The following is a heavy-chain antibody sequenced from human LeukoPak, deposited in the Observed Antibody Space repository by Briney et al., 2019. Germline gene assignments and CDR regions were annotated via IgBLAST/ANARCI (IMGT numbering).Heavy chain of an antibody. CDR1: GYTFTSNG. CDR2: ISTNSGNT. J-gene: IGHJ2*01. Sequence: ASVKVSCKASGYTFTSNGISWVRQAPGQGLEWMGWISTNSGNTNYAQKVQGRVTMTTDTSTSTAYMELRSLRSDDTAVYYCARDLYYYDSSGYYDYWYFDLWGRGTLVTVSS. D-gene: IGHD3-22*01. V-gene: IGHV1-18*01. CDR3: ARDLYYYDSSGYYDYWYFDL.